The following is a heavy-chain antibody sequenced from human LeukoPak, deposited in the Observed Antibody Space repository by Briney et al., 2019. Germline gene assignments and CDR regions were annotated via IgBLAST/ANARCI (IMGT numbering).Heavy chain of an antibody. CDR3: ARDRGYDSSGYSPTGPLFDY. Sequence: GASVKVSCKASGGTFSGYAISWVRQAPGQGLEWMGRIIPILGIANYAQKFQGRVTITADKSTSTAYMELSSLRSEDTAVYYCARDRGYDSSGYSPTGPLFDYWGQGTLVTVSS. D-gene: IGHD3-22*01. V-gene: IGHV1-69*04. CDR2: IIPILGIA. J-gene: IGHJ4*02. CDR1: GGTFSGYA.